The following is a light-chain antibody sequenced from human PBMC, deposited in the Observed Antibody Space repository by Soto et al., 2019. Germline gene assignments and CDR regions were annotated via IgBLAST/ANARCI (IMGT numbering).Light chain of an antibody. CDR1: QSVDSSY. V-gene: IGKV3-20*01. Sequence: DIVLTQSPGTLSLSPGDRATLFCRASQSVDSSYLAWYQQKPGQAPRLLNYSASSKPTGVPDRFSGSGSGTDFTLTISSLKPEDFAAYSCQQHCGTFLTFGQGTRLEIK. CDR3: QQHCGTFLT. J-gene: IGKJ5*01. CDR2: SAS.